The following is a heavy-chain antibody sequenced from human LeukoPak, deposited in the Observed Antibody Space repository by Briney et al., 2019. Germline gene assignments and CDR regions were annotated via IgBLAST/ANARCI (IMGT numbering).Heavy chain of an antibody. Sequence: GGSLRLSCAASGFTFSSYEMNWVRQAPGKGLECVSYISSSGSTIYYADSVKGRFTISRDNAKNSLYLQMNSLRAEDMAVYYCARGVGQWLTNNWFDPWGQGTLVTVSS. CDR1: GFTFSSYE. V-gene: IGHV3-48*03. D-gene: IGHD6-19*01. J-gene: IGHJ5*02. CDR3: ARGVGQWLTNNWFDP. CDR2: ISSSGSTI.